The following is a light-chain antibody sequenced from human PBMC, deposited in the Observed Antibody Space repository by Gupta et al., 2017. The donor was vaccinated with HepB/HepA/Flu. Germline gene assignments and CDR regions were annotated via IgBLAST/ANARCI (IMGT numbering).Light chain of an antibody. V-gene: IGLV3-9*01. CDR2: RDS. CDR3: QVWDITTAHVV. Sequence: SYALTQPLSVSVALGQTARITCGGNNMGSKNVHWYQQKPGQAPVLVIYRDSNRPSEIPERFSGSNSGNTATLTISRAQAGDEADYYCQVWDITTAHVVFGGGTNLTVL. J-gene: IGLJ2*01. CDR1: NMGSKN.